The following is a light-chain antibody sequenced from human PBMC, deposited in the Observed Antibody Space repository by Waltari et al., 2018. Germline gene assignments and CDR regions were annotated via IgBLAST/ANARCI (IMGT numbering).Light chain of an antibody. CDR1: NLAAKY. Sequence: SYELTQPPSISVSPGQTARLPCSGENLAAKYVSWYQQKSGQSPTLVIYQDNKRPSGIPERFSGSNSGNTATLTISETQTFDEADFYCQAWDITTKVVFGGGTKLTVL. J-gene: IGLJ2*01. CDR2: QDN. CDR3: QAWDITTKVV. V-gene: IGLV3-1*01.